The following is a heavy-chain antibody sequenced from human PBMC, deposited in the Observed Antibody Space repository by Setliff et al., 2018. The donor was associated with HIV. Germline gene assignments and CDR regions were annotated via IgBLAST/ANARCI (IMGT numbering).Heavy chain of an antibody. CDR1: GGTFSNYA. CDR2: IIPFFGAP. V-gene: IGHV1-69*13. J-gene: IGHJ4*02. CDR3: ALRGYYYDSSGYYC. Sequence: SVKVSCKASGGTFSNYAISWVRQAPGQGLEWMGGIIPFFGAPNYAQNFQGRVTITADESTSTANMELSSLRSEDTAVYFCALRGYYYDSSGYYCWGQGTLVTVSS. D-gene: IGHD3-22*01.